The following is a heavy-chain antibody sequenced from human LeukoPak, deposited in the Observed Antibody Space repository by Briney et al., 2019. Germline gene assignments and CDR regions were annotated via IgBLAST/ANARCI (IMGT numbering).Heavy chain of an antibody. Sequence: GGSLRLSCAASGFTVSSNYMSWVRQAPGRGLEWVTFIRFDGSSKYYADSVKGRFTISRDNSKNTLYLQMNSLRAEDTAVYYCTKDPQPGGSGWYFDYWGQGTLVTVSS. D-gene: IGHD6-19*01. CDR2: IRFDGSSK. V-gene: IGHV3-30*02. J-gene: IGHJ4*02. CDR3: TKDPQPGGSGWYFDY. CDR1: GFTVSSNY.